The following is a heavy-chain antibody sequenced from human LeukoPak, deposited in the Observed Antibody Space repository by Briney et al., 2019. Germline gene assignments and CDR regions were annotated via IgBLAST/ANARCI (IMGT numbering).Heavy chain of an antibody. J-gene: IGHJ6*02. V-gene: IGHV3-66*01. Sequence: GRSLRLSCAPSGFTVSSNSMNWVRQAPGKGLESLSVIKTGGGTNYGASGEGRFIVSRDSYTTVSLQMNNLRAEDMAVYFCARGQEVFSSPWQWGPKKKYHYPSMDVWGQGTTVTVSS. D-gene: IGHD2-2*01. CDR1: GFTVSSNS. CDR3: ARGQEVFSSPWQWGPKKKYHYPSMDV. CDR2: IKTGGGT.